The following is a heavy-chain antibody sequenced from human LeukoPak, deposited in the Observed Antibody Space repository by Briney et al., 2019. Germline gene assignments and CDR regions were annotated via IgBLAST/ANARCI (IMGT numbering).Heavy chain of an antibody. V-gene: IGHV1-8*01. J-gene: IGHJ4*02. Sequence: ASVKVSCKASGYTFTSYDINWVRQATGQGLERMGWMNPNSGNTGYAQKFQGRVTMTRNTSISTAYMELSSLRSEDTAVYYCASLAGYSSGWQIDYWGQGTLVTVSS. D-gene: IGHD6-19*01. CDR1: GYTFTSYD. CDR3: ASLAGYSSGWQIDY. CDR2: MNPNSGNT.